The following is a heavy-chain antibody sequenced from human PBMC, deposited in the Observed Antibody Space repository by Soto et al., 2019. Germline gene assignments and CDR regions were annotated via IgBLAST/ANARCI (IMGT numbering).Heavy chain of an antibody. Sequence: EVQLLESGGGLVQPGGSLRLSCAASGFTFSSYAMSWVRQAPGKGLEWVSAISGSGGSTYYADSVKGRFTISRDNSKNTLYLQMNSLRAEDTAVYYCAKDPEQSNYYYYGMDVWGQGTTVTVSS. V-gene: IGHV3-23*01. CDR3: AKDPEQSNYYYYGMDV. CDR1: GFTFSSYA. J-gene: IGHJ6*02. CDR2: ISGSGGST.